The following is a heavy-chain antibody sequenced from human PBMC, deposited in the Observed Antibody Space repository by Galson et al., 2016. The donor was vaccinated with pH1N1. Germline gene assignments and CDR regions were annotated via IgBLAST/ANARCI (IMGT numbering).Heavy chain of an antibody. CDR2: IIPIFGTT. D-gene: IGHD1-1*01. CDR1: GGTFSSFP. CDR3: AREGGEVNWDSVHYGLDV. J-gene: IGHJ6*02. V-gene: IGHV1-69*05. Sequence: SVKVSCKASGGTFSSFPISWVRQAPGQGLEWMGQIIPIFGTTNYAQKFRGRVTITTDESTSTVHMELSSLRSEDSGIYYCAREGGEVNWDSVHYGLDVWGQGTTVTVSS.